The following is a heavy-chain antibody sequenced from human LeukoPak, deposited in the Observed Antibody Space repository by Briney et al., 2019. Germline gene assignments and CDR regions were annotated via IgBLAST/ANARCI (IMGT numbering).Heavy chain of an antibody. J-gene: IGHJ4*02. CDR1: GYTFTSYD. Sequence: ASVKVSCKASGYTFTSYDINCVRQATGQGLEWMGWMNPNSGNTGYAQKFQGRVTMTRNTSISTAYMELSSLRSEDTAVYYCARGRGSGYDFGYWGQGTLVTVSS. CDR2: MNPNSGNT. CDR3: ARGRGSGYDFGY. D-gene: IGHD5-12*01. V-gene: IGHV1-8*01.